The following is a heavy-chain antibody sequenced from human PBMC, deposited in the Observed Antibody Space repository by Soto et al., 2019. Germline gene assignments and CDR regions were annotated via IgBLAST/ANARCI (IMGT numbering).Heavy chain of an antibody. J-gene: IGHJ5*02. D-gene: IGHD3-3*01. Sequence: SETLSLTCTVSGGSISSSSYYWGWIRQPPGKGLEWIGSIYYSGSTYYNPSLKSRVTISVDTSKNQFSLKLSSVTAADTAVYYCARKSPVLLWSSYYMSWFDPWGQGTLVTVSS. CDR3: ARKSPVLLWSSYYMSWFDP. V-gene: IGHV4-39*01. CDR1: GGSISSSSYY. CDR2: IYYSGST.